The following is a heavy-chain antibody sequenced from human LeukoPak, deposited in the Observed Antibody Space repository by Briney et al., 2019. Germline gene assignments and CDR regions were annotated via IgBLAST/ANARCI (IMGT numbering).Heavy chain of an antibody. D-gene: IGHD3-22*01. V-gene: IGHV3-23*01. Sequence: RAGGSLRLSCAASGFTFSSYAMSWVRQAPGKGLEWVSAISGSGGSTYCADSVKGRFTISRDNSKNTLYLQMNSLRAEDTAVYYCAGHSSGYLFALDYWGQGTLVTVSS. J-gene: IGHJ4*02. CDR3: AGHSSGYLFALDY. CDR1: GFTFSSYA. CDR2: ISGSGGST.